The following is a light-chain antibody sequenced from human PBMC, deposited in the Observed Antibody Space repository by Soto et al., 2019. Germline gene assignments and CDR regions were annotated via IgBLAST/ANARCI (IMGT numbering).Light chain of an antibody. Sequence: DIVMTQSPDSLAVSLGERATINCKSSQSVLYSSNNKNYLAWYQQKPGQPPKALIYWASTRESGVPDRFSGSGSGTDFTLTISSLQAEDVAVYYCQQYYTTPWTFGHGTKVDIK. V-gene: IGKV4-1*01. CDR2: WAS. J-gene: IGKJ1*01. CDR3: QQYYTTPWT. CDR1: QSVLYSSNNKNY.